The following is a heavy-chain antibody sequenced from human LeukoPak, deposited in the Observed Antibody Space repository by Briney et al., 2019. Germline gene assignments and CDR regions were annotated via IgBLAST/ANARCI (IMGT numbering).Heavy chain of an antibody. J-gene: IGHJ4*02. V-gene: IGHV3-53*05. Sequence: GGSLRLSCAVSGFTVSGNYMSWVRQAPGKGLEWVSLIYSGGTTYYADSVKGRFTISRDNSKNTLYLQMNSLRAEDTAVYYCAKDLYYYDSSGSPVDYWGQGTLVTVSS. D-gene: IGHD3-22*01. CDR2: IYSGGTT. CDR3: AKDLYYYDSSGSPVDY. CDR1: GFTVSGNY.